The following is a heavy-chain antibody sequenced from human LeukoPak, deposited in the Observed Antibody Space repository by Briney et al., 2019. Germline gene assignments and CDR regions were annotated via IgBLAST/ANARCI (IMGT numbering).Heavy chain of an antibody. CDR2: ISGGGGST. D-gene: IGHD2-15*01. J-gene: IGHJ1*01. Sequence: GGSLRLSCAASGFTFTSYSMNWVRQAPGKGLEWVSTISGGGGSTYYADSVKGRFTISRDKSKNTLSLQLNSLRAEDTAVYYGAHQVGYCSSGSFYFTYGGQGTLVTVSS. CDR1: GFTFTSYS. V-gene: IGHV3-23*01. CDR3: AHQVGYCSSGSFYFTY.